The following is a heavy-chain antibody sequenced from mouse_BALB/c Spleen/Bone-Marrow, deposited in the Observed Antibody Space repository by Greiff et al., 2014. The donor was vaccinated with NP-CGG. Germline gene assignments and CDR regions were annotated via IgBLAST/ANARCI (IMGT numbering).Heavy chain of an antibody. V-gene: IGHV5-17*02. CDR2: ISSGSSTI. J-gene: IGHJ4*01. CDR3: ARHYGTIYYYAMDY. D-gene: IGHD2-1*01. Sequence: EVQLVESGGGLVQPGGSRKLSCAASGFTFSSFGMHWVRQAPEKGLEWVAYISSGSSTIYYADTVKGRFTTSRDNPKNTLFLQMTSLRSEDTAMYYCARHYGTIYYYAMDYWGQGTSVTVSS. CDR1: GFTFSSFG.